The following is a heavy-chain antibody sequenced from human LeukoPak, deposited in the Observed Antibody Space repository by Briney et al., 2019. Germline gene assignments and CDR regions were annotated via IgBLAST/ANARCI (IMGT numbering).Heavy chain of an antibody. CDR1: GFSLSTSGVG. Sequence: SGPTLVKPTQTLALTCSFSGFSLSTSGVGVAWIRQPPGKALEWLALIYWDDDERYSPSLKSRLTITKDTSNNQVVLIMTNLDPLDTATYYCAHSGGYCSSSTCYDHYDYWGQGTLVTVSS. D-gene: IGHD2-2*01. CDR3: AHSGGYCSSSTCYDHYDY. J-gene: IGHJ4*02. CDR2: IYWDDDE. V-gene: IGHV2-5*02.